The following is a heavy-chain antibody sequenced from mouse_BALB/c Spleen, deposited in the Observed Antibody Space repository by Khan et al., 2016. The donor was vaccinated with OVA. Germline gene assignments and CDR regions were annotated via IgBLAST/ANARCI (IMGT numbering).Heavy chain of an antibody. D-gene: IGHD2-14*01. CDR3: ARGGVAYNRNDWDAMEY. V-gene: IGHV9-4*02. Sequence: QIQLVQSGPELKKPGETVRISCKASGYTFTTAGIQWVQKMPGKGLKWIGWINTHSGVPKYAEDFKGRFAFTLEISVNTAYLQITNLKNEDTATYVGARGGVAYNRNDWDAMEYWGQGTSVSVSS. CDR2: INTHSGVP. J-gene: IGHJ4*01. CDR1: GYTFTTAG.